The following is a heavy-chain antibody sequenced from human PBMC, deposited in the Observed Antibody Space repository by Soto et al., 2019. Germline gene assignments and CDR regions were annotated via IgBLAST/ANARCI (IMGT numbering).Heavy chain of an antibody. CDR3: AKEGGSGSYTDY. CDR1: GFTFSSYA. V-gene: IGHV3-23*01. J-gene: IGHJ4*02. D-gene: IGHD2-2*02. CDR2: ISGSGGST. Sequence: EVQLLESGGGVVQPGGSLRLSCAASGFTFSSYAMSWVRQAPGKGLEWVSAISGSGGSTYYADSVKGRFTISRDNSKNTLYLRMNSLRAEDTAVYYCAKEGGSGSYTDYWGQGTLVTVSS.